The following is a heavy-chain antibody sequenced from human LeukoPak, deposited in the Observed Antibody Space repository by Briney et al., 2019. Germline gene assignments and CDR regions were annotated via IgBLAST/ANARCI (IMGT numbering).Heavy chain of an antibody. CDR1: GGTFSSYA. CDR3: ASPHPRYSSSWDPPRAFDY. D-gene: IGHD6-13*01. V-gene: IGHV1-69*13. CDR2: IIPIFGTA. Sequence: ASVKVSCKVSGGTFSSYAISWVRQAPGQGLEWMGGIIPIFGTANYAQKFQGRVTITADESTSTAYMELSSLRSEDTAVYYCASPHPRYSSSWDPPRAFDYWGQGTLVTVSS. J-gene: IGHJ4*02.